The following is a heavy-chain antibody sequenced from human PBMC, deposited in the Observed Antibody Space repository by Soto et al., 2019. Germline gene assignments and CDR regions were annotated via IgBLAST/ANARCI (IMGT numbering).Heavy chain of an antibody. CDR2: ISDSGGST. Sequence: GGSLRLSCAASGFTFSSYSLSWVRQAPGKGLEWVSGISDSGGSTYFADSVKGRFTISRDNSKNTLYLQMNSLRADDTAAYYCAKVWTYYYDSRGPADAFDIWGQGTRVTVSS. V-gene: IGHV3-23*01. D-gene: IGHD3-22*01. J-gene: IGHJ3*02. CDR1: GFTFSSYS. CDR3: AKVWTYYYDSRGPADAFDI.